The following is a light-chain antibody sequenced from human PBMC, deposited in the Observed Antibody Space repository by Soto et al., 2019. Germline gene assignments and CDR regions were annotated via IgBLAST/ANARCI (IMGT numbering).Light chain of an antibody. CDR3: AAWDDSLSALV. J-gene: IGLJ2*01. CDR1: SSSIGSNY. CDR2: SNN. V-gene: IGLV1-47*01. Sequence: QSVLTQPPSASGTPGQRVTISCSGSSSSIGSNYVYWYHQLPGTAPKLLIYSNNQRPSGVPDRFSGSKSGTSASLAISGLRSEDEADYYCAAWDDSLSALVFGGGTKLTVL.